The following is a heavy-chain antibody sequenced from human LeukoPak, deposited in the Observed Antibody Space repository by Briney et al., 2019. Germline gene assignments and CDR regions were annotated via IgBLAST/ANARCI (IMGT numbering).Heavy chain of an antibody. CDR3: ARGLRAGTTRYDAFDI. V-gene: IGHV1-8*01. CDR2: MNPNSGNT. D-gene: IGHD1-7*01. CDR1: GYTFTSYD. J-gene: IGHJ3*02. Sequence: SVQVSCKASGYTFTSYDINWVRQATGQGLEWMGWMNPNSGNTGYAQKFQGRVTMTRNTSISTAYMELSSLRPEDTAVYYCARGLRAGTTRYDAFDIWGQGTMVTVSS.